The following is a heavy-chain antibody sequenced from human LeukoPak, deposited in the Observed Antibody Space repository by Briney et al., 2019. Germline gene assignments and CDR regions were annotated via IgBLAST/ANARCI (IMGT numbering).Heavy chain of an antibody. CDR3: TTVKFGELSSHFDY. Sequence: GGSLRLSCAVSGFXISNAWMSWFRQAPGKGLEWVGCIKSKIDGGTTDYAAPVRGRFSISRDESKNTLYLQMSRLKTEDTAVYYCTTVKFGELSSHFDYWGQGTLVTVSS. D-gene: IGHD3-10*01. CDR2: IKSKIDGGTT. J-gene: IGHJ4*02. CDR1: GFXISNAW. V-gene: IGHV3-15*01.